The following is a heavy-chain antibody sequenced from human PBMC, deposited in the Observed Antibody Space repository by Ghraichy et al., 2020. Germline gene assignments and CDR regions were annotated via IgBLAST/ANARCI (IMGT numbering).Heavy chain of an antibody. V-gene: IGHV3-53*01. CDR1: GFTVSRNY. D-gene: IGHD3-16*01. CDR2: IYSGGNT. Sequence: GGSLRLSCAASGFTVSRNYMSWVRQAPGKGLEWVSMIYSGGNTYYADSVQGRFTMSRDNFKNTVYLQMDSLRAEDTAVYYCARDRGGRGGPDYWGQGTLVTVS. CDR3: ARDRGGRGGPDY. J-gene: IGHJ4*02.